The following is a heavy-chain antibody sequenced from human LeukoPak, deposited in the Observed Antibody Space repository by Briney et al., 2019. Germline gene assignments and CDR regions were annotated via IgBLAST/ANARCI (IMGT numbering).Heavy chain of an antibody. Sequence: ASVKVSCKASGYTFTSYGINWVRQAPGQGLEWMGWISVYNGNTNYAQKLQGRVTMTTDTSTSTAYMELRSLRSDDTAVYYCARRAGRGGLDAFDIWGQGTMVIVSA. V-gene: IGHV1-18*01. CDR3: ARRAGRGGLDAFDI. CDR2: ISVYNGNT. D-gene: IGHD1-26*01. J-gene: IGHJ3*02. CDR1: GYTFTSYG.